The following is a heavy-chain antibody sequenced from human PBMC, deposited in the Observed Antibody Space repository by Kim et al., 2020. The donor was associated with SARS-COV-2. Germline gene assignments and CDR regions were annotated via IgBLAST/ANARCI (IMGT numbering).Heavy chain of an antibody. D-gene: IGHD1-1*01. CDR3: AKIGVEYNPVLEYFQH. V-gene: IGHV3-23*01. J-gene: IGHJ1*01. Sequence: GGSLRLSCAASGFTFSSYAMSWVRQAPGKGLEWVSAISGSGGSTYYADSVKGRFTISRDNSKNTLYLQMNSLRAEDTAVYYCAKIGVEYNPVLEYFQHWGQGTLVTVSS. CDR2: ISGSGGST. CDR1: GFTFSSYA.